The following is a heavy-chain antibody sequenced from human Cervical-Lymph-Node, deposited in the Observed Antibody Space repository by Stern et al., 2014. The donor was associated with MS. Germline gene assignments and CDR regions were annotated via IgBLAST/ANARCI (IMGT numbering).Heavy chain of an antibody. D-gene: IGHD1-26*01. CDR3: ARTRWGASGRHAARFDH. CDR1: GFSLTTDGMC. V-gene: IGHV2-70*01. Sequence: QVTLKEYGPALVRPTQTLTLTCSFSGFSLTTDGMCVSWIRQPPGKALQWLALVDWDADTYYDTSLRTRLTISKDTSKNQVVLTMANMDPVDTATYFCARTRWGASGRHAARFDHWGQGTVVTVSS. J-gene: IGHJ3*01. CDR2: VDWDADT.